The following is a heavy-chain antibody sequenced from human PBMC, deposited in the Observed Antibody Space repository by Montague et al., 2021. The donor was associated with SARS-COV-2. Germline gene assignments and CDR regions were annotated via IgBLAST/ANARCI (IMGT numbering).Heavy chain of an antibody. J-gene: IGHJ5*02. CDR1: GVSLSTSGGG. CDR2: XYWDDDN. V-gene: IGHV2-5*02. Sequence: PALVKPTQTLTLTCTFSGVSLSTSGGGVGWIRHPPGKALEWLALXYWDDDNRYSPSLKSRLTITKDTSKNQVVLTMTNTDPVDTATYYCAHRSGIAAVSNGFRFDPWGQGTLVTVSS. CDR3: AHRSGIAAVSNGFRFDP. D-gene: IGHD6-13*01.